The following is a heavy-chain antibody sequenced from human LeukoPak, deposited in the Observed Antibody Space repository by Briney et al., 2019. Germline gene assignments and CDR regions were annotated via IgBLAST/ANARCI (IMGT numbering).Heavy chain of an antibody. CDR2: TDPSDSYT. CDR3: ARVYDILTGYVDY. V-gene: IGHV5-10-1*01. Sequence: GESLKISCKGSGYSFTSYWIGWVRQMPGEGLEWMGRTDPSDSYTNYSPSFQGHVSISVDKSISTAYLQWSSLKASDTAMYYCARVYDILTGYVDYWGQGTLVTVSS. J-gene: IGHJ4*02. CDR1: GYSFTSYW. D-gene: IGHD3-9*01.